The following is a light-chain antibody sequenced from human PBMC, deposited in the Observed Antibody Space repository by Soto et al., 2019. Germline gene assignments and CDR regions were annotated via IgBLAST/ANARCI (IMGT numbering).Light chain of an antibody. Sequence: EIVLTQSPGTLSLSPGERATLSCRASQSVSTDYLAWYQRKPGQAPRLLIYGASSRATDIPNRFSGSRSGPDFTLTITRLEAEHFAVYYFQQYRRSPPTFAQGTKVQIQ. CDR2: GAS. V-gene: IGKV3-20*01. CDR3: QQYRRSPPT. J-gene: IGKJ1*01. CDR1: QSVSTDY.